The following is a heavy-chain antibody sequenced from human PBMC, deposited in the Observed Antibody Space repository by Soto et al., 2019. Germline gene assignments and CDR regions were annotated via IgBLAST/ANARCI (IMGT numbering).Heavy chain of an antibody. Sequence: QVQLVQSGAEVKKPGASVKVSCRASGYTFTTYDIHWVRQDNGQGLEWLGWMNRDRGHTKFAQKFQGRVTLTRDTSTNTAYMELTSLKSDDTAVYYCARSTATIDYWGQGTWVNVSS. D-gene: IGHD4-17*01. CDR3: ARSTATIDY. CDR2: MNRDRGHT. CDR1: GYTFTTYD. V-gene: IGHV1-8*01. J-gene: IGHJ4*02.